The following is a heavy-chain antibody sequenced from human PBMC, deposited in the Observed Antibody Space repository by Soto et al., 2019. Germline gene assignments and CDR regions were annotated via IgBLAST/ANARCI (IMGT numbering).Heavy chain of an antibody. V-gene: IGHV4-39*02. CDR3: ARHKTTMLTVVSAFDP. Sequence: SETLSLTCTVSGDSITRSNFYWGWIRQPPGKGLEWLGSIFYSGSTFYNPALTSRVTFSVDTSKNHFSLKLSSVTAADTAVYYCARHKTTMLTVVSAFDPWGQGTPVTVSA. D-gene: IGHD3-22*01. CDR2: IFYSGST. J-gene: IGHJ5*02. CDR1: GDSITRSNFY.